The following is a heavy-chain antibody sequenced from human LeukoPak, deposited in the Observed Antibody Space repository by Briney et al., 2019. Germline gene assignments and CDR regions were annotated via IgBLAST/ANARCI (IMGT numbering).Heavy chain of an antibody. CDR1: GFTFSSYE. CDR2: ISSSGSTI. CDR3: AELGITMIGGV. D-gene: IGHD3-10*02. V-gene: IGHV3-48*03. J-gene: IGHJ6*04. Sequence: GGSLRLSCAASGFTFSSYEMNWVRQAPGKGLEWVSYISSSGSTIYYADSVKGRFTVSRDNAKNSLYLQMNSLRAEDTAVYYCAELGITMIGGVWGKGTTVTISS.